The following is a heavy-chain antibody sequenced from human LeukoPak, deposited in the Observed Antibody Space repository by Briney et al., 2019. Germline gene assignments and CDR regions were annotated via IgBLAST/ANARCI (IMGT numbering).Heavy chain of an antibody. V-gene: IGHV4-34*01. J-gene: IGHJ4*02. D-gene: IGHD5-18*01. CDR3: ASGYSYGYVGFDY. CDR2: INHSGST. CDR1: GGSFSGYY. Sequence: SETLSLTCAVYGGSFSGYYWGWIRQPPGKGLEWIGEINHSGSTNYNPSLKSRVTISVDTSKNQFSLKLSSVTAADTAVYYCASGYSYGYVGFDYWGQGTLVTVSS.